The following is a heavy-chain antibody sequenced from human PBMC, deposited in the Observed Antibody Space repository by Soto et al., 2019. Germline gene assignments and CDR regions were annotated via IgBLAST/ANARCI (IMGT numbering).Heavy chain of an antibody. J-gene: IGHJ4*02. Sequence: GASVKVSCKAAGYTFTRYHINWGRQATGQGLEWMGWMNPNSGNTGYAQKFQGRVTMTRNTSISTAYMELSSLRSEDTAVYYCARGRGKGSGSPSFDYWGQGTLVTVSS. D-gene: IGHD3-10*01. CDR2: MNPNSGNT. V-gene: IGHV1-8*01. CDR1: GYTFTRYH. CDR3: ARGRGKGSGSPSFDY.